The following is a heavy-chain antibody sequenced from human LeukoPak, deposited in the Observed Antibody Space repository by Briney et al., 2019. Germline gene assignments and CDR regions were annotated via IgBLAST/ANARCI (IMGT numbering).Heavy chain of an antibody. CDR1: GYTFTSYD. Sequence: ASVKVSCKASGYTFTSYDINWVRQATGQGLEWMGWVNPNSGNTGYAQKFQGRVTITRNTSISTAYMGLSSLRSEDTAVYYCARALSISWDRNWFDPWGQGTLVTVSS. J-gene: IGHJ5*02. CDR2: VNPNSGNT. CDR3: ARALSISWDRNWFDP. V-gene: IGHV1-8*03. D-gene: IGHD6-13*01.